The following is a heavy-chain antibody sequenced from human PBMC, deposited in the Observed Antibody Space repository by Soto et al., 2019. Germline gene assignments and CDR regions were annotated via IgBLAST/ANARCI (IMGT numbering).Heavy chain of an antibody. Sequence: ASVKVSCKACGYTFTRYTMNWVRQAPGQRLEWMGWINPDNGNTKSSQKFQDRVIITRDTSASTAYMDLSSLRSEDTAVYYCARGIAKGQLDPWGQGTLVTVSS. D-gene: IGHD2-15*01. CDR1: GYTFTRYT. CDR3: ARGIAKGQLDP. J-gene: IGHJ5*02. V-gene: IGHV1-3*01. CDR2: INPDNGNT.